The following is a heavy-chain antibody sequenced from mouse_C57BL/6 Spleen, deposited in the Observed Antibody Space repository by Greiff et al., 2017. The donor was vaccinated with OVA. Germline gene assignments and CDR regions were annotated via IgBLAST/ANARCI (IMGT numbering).Heavy chain of an antibody. CDR1: GYSITSGYY. D-gene: IGHD2-5*01. Sequence: EVQLVESGPGLVKPSQSLSLTCSVTGYSITSGYYWNWIRQFPGNKLEWMGYISYDGSNNYNPSLKNRISITRDTSKNQFFLKLNSVTTEDTATYYCARDRVYSNYEGYFDYWGQGTTLTVSS. J-gene: IGHJ2*01. CDR3: ARDRVYSNYEGYFDY. CDR2: ISYDGSN. V-gene: IGHV3-6*01.